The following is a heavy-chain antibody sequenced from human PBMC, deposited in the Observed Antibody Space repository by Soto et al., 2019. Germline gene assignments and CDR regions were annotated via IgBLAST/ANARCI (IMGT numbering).Heavy chain of an antibody. Sequence: ASVKVSCKASGYTFTSYYMHWVRQAPGQGLEWMGIINPSGGSTSYAQKFQGRVTMTTDTSTSTAYMELRSLRSDDTAVYYCARDLDYYDSSGYYSYWGQGTLVTVSS. CDR1: GYTFTSYY. D-gene: IGHD3-22*01. CDR2: INPSGGST. J-gene: IGHJ4*02. V-gene: IGHV1-46*01. CDR3: ARDLDYYDSSGYYSY.